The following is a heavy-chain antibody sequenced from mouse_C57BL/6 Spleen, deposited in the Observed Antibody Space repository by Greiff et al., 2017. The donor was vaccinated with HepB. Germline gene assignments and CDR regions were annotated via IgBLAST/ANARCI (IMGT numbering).Heavy chain of an antibody. J-gene: IGHJ1*03. Sequence: DVHLVESGGGLVKPGGSLKLSCAASGFTFSSYAMSWVRQTPEKRLEWVATISDGGSYTYYPDNVKGRFTISRDNAKNNLYLQMSHLKSEDTAMYYCARETTVVATYWYFDVWGTGTTVTVSS. CDR3: ARETTVVATYWYFDV. CDR2: ISDGGSYT. CDR1: GFTFSSYA. D-gene: IGHD1-1*01. V-gene: IGHV5-4*01.